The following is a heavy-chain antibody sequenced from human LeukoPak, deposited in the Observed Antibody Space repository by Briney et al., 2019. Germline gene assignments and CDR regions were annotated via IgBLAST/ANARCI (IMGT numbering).Heavy chain of an antibody. CDR2: ISGSGGST. Sequence: GGSLRLSCAASGFTFSSYGMSWVRQAPGKGLEWVSAISGSGGSTYYADSVKGRFTISRDNSKNTLYLQMDNLRAEDSAVYYCAKDLSGYGPYWYFDLWGRGTLVTVSS. V-gene: IGHV3-23*01. J-gene: IGHJ2*01. CDR1: GFTFSSYG. D-gene: IGHD6-25*01. CDR3: AKDLSGYGPYWYFDL.